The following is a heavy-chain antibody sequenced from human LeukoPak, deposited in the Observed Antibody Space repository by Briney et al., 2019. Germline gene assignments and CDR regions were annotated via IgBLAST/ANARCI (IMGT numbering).Heavy chain of an antibody. V-gene: IGHV4-59*08. J-gene: IGHJ4*02. Sequence: PSETLSLTCTVSGGSISSYYWSWIRQPPGKGLEWIGYIYYSGSTNYNPSLKSRVTVSVDTSKNQFSLKLSSVTAADTAVYYCARRNSSGSWYFFDYWGQGTLVTVSS. CDR2: IYYSGST. CDR3: ARRNSSGSWYFFDY. CDR1: GGSISSYY. D-gene: IGHD6-13*01.